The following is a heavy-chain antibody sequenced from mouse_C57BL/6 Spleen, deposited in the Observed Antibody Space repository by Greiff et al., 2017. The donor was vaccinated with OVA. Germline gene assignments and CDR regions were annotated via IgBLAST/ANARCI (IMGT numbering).Heavy chain of an antibody. V-gene: IGHV5-16*01. Sequence: DVQLQESEGGLVQPGSSMKLSCTASGFTFSDYYMAWVRQVPEKGLEWVANINYDGSSTYYLDSLKSRFIISRDNAKNILYLQMSSLKSEDTATYYCAREGFINYFDYWGQGTTLTVSS. CDR2: INYDGSST. J-gene: IGHJ2*01. CDR1: GFTFSDYY. D-gene: IGHD1-1*01. CDR3: AREGFINYFDY.